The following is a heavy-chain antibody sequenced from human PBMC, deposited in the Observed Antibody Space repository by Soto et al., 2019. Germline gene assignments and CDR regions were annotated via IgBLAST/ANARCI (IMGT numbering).Heavy chain of an antibody. V-gene: IGHV3-74*01. Sequence: EVQLVESGGGVVQPGGSLRLSCAASGFTFSGYWMHWVRQAPGKGLVCVSRIDGDGSRTNYADSVKARFTISRENAKKTLYLQMNSLRAEDTAVYYCARELASYNDYWGQGTLVTVSS. D-gene: IGHD1-1*01. CDR2: IDGDGSRT. CDR3: ARELASYNDY. CDR1: GFTFSGYW. J-gene: IGHJ4*02.